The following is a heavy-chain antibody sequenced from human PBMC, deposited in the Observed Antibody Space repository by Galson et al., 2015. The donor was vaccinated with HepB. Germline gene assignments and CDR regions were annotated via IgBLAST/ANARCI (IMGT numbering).Heavy chain of an antibody. CDR3: AKVSNAGGSYQPDY. V-gene: IGHV3-30*18. Sequence: SLRLSCAASGFTFSSYGMHWVRQAPGKGLDWVAVISYDGSNKYYADSVKGRFTISRDNSKNTLYLQMNSLRAEDTAVYYCAKVSNAGGSYQPDYWGQGTLVTVSS. CDR1: GFTFSSYG. CDR2: ISYDGSNK. D-gene: IGHD1-26*01. J-gene: IGHJ4*02.